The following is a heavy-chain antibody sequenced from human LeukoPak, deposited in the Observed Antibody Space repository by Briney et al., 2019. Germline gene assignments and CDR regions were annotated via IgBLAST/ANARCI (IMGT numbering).Heavy chain of an antibody. Sequence: ASVKVSCKASGYTFTVYYMHWVGQAPGQGLEWMGWISPNSGGTNYAQKFQGRVTMTRDTSISTAYMELSRLRSDDTAVYYCARVGQPLGDCSGGSCYDYFDYWGQGTLVTVSS. CDR3: ARVGQPLGDCSGGSCYDYFDY. J-gene: IGHJ4*02. CDR1: GYTFTVYY. V-gene: IGHV1-2*02. CDR2: ISPNSGGT. D-gene: IGHD2-15*01.